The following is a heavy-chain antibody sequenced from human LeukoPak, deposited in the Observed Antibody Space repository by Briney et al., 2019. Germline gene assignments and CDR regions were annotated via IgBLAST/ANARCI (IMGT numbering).Heavy chain of an antibody. J-gene: IGHJ4*02. D-gene: IGHD6-13*01. CDR2: INPNSGGT. CDR3: ARDGGAAAAEINFDY. CDR1: GYTFTGYY. Sequence: ASVKVSCKASGYTFTGYYMHWVRQAPGQGLEWMGWINPNSGGTNYAQKFQGRATMTRDTSISTAYMELSRLRSDDTAVYYCARDGGAAAAEINFDYWGQGTLVTVSS. V-gene: IGHV1-2*02.